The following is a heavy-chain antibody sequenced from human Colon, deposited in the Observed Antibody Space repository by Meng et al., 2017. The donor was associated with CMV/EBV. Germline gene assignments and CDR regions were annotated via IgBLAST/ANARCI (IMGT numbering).Heavy chain of an antibody. D-gene: IGHD5-12*01. Sequence: SETLSLTCTVSGGSISSYYWSWIRQPPGKGLEWIGYIYYSGSTNYNPSLKSRVTISVDTSKNQFSLKLSSVTAADTAVYYCARGRVATIGMAYFDYWGQGTLVTVSS. CDR2: IYYSGST. CDR1: GGSISSYY. J-gene: IGHJ4*02. V-gene: IGHV4-59*01. CDR3: ARGRVATIGMAYFDY.